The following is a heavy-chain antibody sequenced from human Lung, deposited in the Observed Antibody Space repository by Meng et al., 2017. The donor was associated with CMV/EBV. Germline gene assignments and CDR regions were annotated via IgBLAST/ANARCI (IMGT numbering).Heavy chain of an antibody. D-gene: IGHD6-13*01. CDR3: ARHSSKAAAGTP. CDR2: IYPGDSDT. V-gene: IGHV5-51*01. J-gene: IGHJ4*02. CDR1: GYSFTGYW. Sequence: EXXKTSWKGSGYSFTGYWIGWVRQRPGKGLGWMGIIYPGDSDTRYSPSFQGQVTISADKSISTAYLQWSRLKASDTAMYYCARHSSKAAAGTPWGQGTLVTVSS.